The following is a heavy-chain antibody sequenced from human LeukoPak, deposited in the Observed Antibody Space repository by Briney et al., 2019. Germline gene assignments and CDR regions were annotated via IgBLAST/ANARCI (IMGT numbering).Heavy chain of an antibody. Sequence: PSETLSLTCTVSGGSISSYYWSWIRQPAGKGLEWIGYIYYSGSTYYNPSLRSRVTISVDTSKNQFSLKLSSVTAADTAVYYCARSSEDRYYYDSSGFSYYYYYMDVWGKGTTVTISS. CDR1: GGSISSYY. CDR3: ARSSEDRYYYDSSGFSYYYYYMDV. V-gene: IGHV4-59*01. D-gene: IGHD3-22*01. CDR2: IYYSGST. J-gene: IGHJ6*03.